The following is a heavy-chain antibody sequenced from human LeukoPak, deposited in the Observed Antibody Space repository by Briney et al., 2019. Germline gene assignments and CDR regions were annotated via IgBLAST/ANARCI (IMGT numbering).Heavy chain of an antibody. J-gene: IGHJ4*02. V-gene: IGHV4-31*03. CDR3: ARESRLITYYYDSSGYYYFDY. CDR2: IYYSGST. CDR1: GGSISSGGYY. Sequence: SETLSLTCTVSGGSISSGGYYWSWIRQHPGKGLEWIGYIYYSGSTYYNPSLKSRVTISVDTSKNQFSLKLSSVTAADTAVYYCARESRLITYYYDSSGYYYFDYWGQGTLVTVSS. D-gene: IGHD3-22*01.